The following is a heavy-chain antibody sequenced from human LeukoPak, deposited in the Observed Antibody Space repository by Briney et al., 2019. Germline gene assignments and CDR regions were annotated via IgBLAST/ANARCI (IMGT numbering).Heavy chain of an antibody. CDR1: GGSISSYY. CDR3: ARTVVVVIKPYFDY. J-gene: IGHJ4*02. Sequence: SETLSLTCTVSGGSISSYYWSWIRQPAGKGLEWIGRIYTSGSTNYNPSLKSRVTISVDTSKNQFSLKLSSVTAADTAVYYCARTVVVVIKPYFDYWGQGTLVTVSS. V-gene: IGHV4-4*07. CDR2: IYTSGST. D-gene: IGHD3-22*01.